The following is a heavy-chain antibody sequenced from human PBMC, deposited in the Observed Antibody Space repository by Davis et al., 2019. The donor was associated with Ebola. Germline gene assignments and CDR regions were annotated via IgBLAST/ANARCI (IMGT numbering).Heavy chain of an antibody. CDR2: IYYSGST. CDR1: GGSISSYY. CDR3: ARGSAGHFDL. Sequence: GSLRPSCTVPGGSISSYYWSWIRQPPGKGLEWIGYIYYSGSTKYIPSLKSRVTISVDTSKNQFSLKLSSASAADTAMYHCARGSAGHFDLWGRGTLVTVSS. J-gene: IGHJ2*01. D-gene: IGHD6-13*01. V-gene: IGHV4-59*01.